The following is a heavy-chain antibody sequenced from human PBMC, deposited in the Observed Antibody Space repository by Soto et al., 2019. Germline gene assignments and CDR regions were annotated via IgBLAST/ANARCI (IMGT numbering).Heavy chain of an antibody. CDR2: ISNSGDA. D-gene: IGHD5-18*01. CDR3: ARDIRGYSRALDF. J-gene: IGHJ4*01. Sequence: QVQLQESGPGLVKPSETLSLTCTVSGDSVSGGSYHWSWIRQPPGRGLEWMGYISNSGDANYHPSLKSRISMSVDTSKNQFSLRLSSVTGADTAVYYCARDIRGYSRALDFWGHGSLVTVSS. CDR1: GDSVSGGSYH. V-gene: IGHV4-61*01.